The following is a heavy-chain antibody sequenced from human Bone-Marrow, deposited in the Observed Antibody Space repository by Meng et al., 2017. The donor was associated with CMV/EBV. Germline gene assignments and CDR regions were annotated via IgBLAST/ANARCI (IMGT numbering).Heavy chain of an antibody. CDR1: GFTFSSYA. J-gene: IGHJ6*01. Sequence: GESLKISCAASGFTFSSYAMHWVRQAPGKGLEYVSAISSNGGSTYYADSVKGRFTISRDNSKNTLYLQMSSQRAEDMAVYYCARARTSQSYCYYGMDVWGQGTTVTVSS. V-gene: IGHV3-64*02. CDR2: ISSNGGST. CDR3: ARARTSQSYCYYGMDV.